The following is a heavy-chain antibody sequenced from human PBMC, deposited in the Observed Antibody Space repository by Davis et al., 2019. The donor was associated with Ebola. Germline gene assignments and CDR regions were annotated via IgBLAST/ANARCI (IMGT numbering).Heavy chain of an antibody. Sequence: GESLKIPCKASGYSFTGYWIGWVRQLPGKGLEWMGRIDSSDSYNNYSPSFQGHVTNSAHKSISTAYLQWSSLKASDTAMYYCAGHDYYDSSDYWVQGTLNTVSS. CDR2: IDSSDSYN. CDR1: GYSFTGYW. CDR3: AGHDYYDSSDY. J-gene: IGHJ4*02. D-gene: IGHD3-22*01. V-gene: IGHV5-10-1*01.